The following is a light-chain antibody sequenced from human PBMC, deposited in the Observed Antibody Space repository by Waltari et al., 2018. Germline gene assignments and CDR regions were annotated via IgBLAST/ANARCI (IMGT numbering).Light chain of an antibody. V-gene: IGLV1-47*01. J-gene: IGLJ3*02. Sequence: QSVLTQPPSASGNPGQTVTISCSGGNSNIGSNSVDWYQQFPGTAPKLLIYGRNRRPSGVPDRCSGSKSGTSASLASSGLRSEDEADYYCATWDESLNGVVIGGGTKLSVL. CDR2: GRN. CDR1: NSNIGSNS. CDR3: ATWDESLNGVV.